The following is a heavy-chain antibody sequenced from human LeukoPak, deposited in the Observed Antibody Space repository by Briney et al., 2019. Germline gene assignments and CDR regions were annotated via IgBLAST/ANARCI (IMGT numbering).Heavy chain of an antibody. CDR2: IRSKAYGGTT. Sequence: GGSLRLSCTASGFTFGDFAMNWVRQAPGKGLEWVGFIRSKAYGGTTEYAAFVKNRITISRDDSKSIAYLQMNSLKTEDTAVYYCTRANFWSGYYYFDYWGQGTLVTVSS. J-gene: IGHJ4*02. V-gene: IGHV3-49*04. D-gene: IGHD3-3*01. CDR3: TRANFWSGYYYFDY. CDR1: GFTFGDFA.